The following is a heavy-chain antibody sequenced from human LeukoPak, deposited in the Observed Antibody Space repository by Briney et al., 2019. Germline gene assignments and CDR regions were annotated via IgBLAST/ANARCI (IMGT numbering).Heavy chain of an antibody. CDR2: IWYDGSNK. V-gene: IGHV3-33*01. CDR3: ARAPPSAARSYYYGMDV. D-gene: IGHD6-6*01. Sequence: GGSLRLSCAASGFTFSSYGMHWVRQAPGKGLEWVAVIWYDGSNKYYADSVKGRFTISRDNSKNTLYLQMNSLRAEDTAVYYCARAPPSAARSYYYGMDVWGQGTTVTVSS. J-gene: IGHJ6*01. CDR1: GFTFSSYG.